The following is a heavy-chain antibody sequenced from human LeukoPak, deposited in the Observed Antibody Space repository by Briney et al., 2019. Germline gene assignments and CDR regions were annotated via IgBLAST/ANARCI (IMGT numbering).Heavy chain of an antibody. CDR2: ISGSGGST. V-gene: IGHV3-23*01. CDR3: AKELHDSSGYRKSLRDFGNRSPDPHWYFDL. Sequence: PGGSLRLSCAASGFTFSSYAMSWVRQAPGKGLEWVSGISGSGGSTYYADSVKGRFTISRDNSKNTLYLQMNSLRAEDTAVYFCAKELHDSSGYRKSLRDFGNRSPDPHWYFDLWGRGTLVTVSS. D-gene: IGHD3-22*01. J-gene: IGHJ2*01. CDR1: GFTFSSYA.